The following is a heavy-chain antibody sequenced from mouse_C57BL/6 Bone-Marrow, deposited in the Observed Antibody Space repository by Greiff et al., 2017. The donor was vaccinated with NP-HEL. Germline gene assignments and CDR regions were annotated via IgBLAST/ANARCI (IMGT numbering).Heavy chain of an antibody. J-gene: IGHJ3*02. CDR3: ARWGVTTDG. CDR1: GYSITSGYY. V-gene: IGHV3-6*01. Sequence: VQLQQSGPGLVKPSQSLSLTCSVTGYSITSGYYWNWIRQFPGNKLEWMGYISYDGSNNYNPSLKNRISITRDTSKNQFFLKLNSVTTEDTATYYCARWGVTTDGWGQGTLVTVSA. D-gene: IGHD2-2*01. CDR2: ISYDGSN.